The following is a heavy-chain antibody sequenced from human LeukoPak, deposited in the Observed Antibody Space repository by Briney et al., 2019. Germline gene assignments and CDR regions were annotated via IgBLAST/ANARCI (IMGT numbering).Heavy chain of an antibody. J-gene: IGHJ4*02. Sequence: GESLKISCKGSGYSFTSYWIGWVRQMPGKGLEWMVIIYPSDSDTRYSPSFQSQVTISADKSISTAYLQWSSLKASDTAMYYCARHQSDSYSSPIDYWGQGTLVTVSS. D-gene: IGHD6-6*01. V-gene: IGHV5-51*01. CDR1: GYSFTSYW. CDR3: ARHQSDSYSSPIDY. CDR2: IYPSDSDT.